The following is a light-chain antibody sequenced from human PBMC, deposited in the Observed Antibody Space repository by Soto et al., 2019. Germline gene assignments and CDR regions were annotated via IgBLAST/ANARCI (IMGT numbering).Light chain of an antibody. V-gene: IGLV3-25*01. Sequence: SYELTQPPSVSLSPGQTARIACSGDAMPNQYAYWYQQKPGQAPILVIYKDNDRPSGIPERFSGSNSGTTATLTISGVQAEDGADYYCQSSDRSGTSVVFGGGTKVTVL. CDR1: AMPNQY. J-gene: IGLJ2*01. CDR3: QSSDRSGTSVV. CDR2: KDN.